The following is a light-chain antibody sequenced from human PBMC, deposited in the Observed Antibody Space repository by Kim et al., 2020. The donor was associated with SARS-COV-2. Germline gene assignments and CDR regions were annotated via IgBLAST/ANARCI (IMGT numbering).Light chain of an antibody. V-gene: IGKV3-20*01. Sequence: SPADSATLSCRASQSVTRSYLDWYQQKPGHAPTLLIYGASSRATGIPDRFSGSGSGTDFTLTISRLEPEDFAVYYCQQYGSSPLTFGGGTKVDIK. CDR1: QSVTRSY. CDR2: GAS. CDR3: QQYGSSPLT. J-gene: IGKJ4*01.